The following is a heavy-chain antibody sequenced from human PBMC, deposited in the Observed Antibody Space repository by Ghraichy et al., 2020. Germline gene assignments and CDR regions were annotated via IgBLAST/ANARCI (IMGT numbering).Heavy chain of an antibody. CDR2: IHYIGST. D-gene: IGHD5-12*01. CDR1: GGSISSSTYY. J-gene: IGHJ5*02. Sequence: SETLSLTCAVSGGSISSSTYYWGWIRQPPGKGLEWVGNIHYIGSTYYNPSLRSRVTISMDTPKNQFSLNLNSVTAADTAVYYCARLASRDSGDDSHYFDPWGQGTLGTVSS. V-gene: IGHV4-39*01. CDR3: ARLASRDSGDDSHYFDP.